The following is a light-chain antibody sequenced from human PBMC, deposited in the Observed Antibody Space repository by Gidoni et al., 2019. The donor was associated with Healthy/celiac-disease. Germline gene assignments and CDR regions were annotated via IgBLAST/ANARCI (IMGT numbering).Light chain of an antibody. J-gene: IGLJ2*01. CDR2: KDS. Sequence: SYELTQPPSVSVSTGQTARITCSGDALPKQYAYWYQQKPGQAPVLVICKDSERPSGIPERFSGSSSGTTVTLTISGVQAEDEADYYCQSADSSGTYVVFGGGTNLTVL. CDR3: QSADSSGTYVV. CDR1: ALPKQY. V-gene: IGLV3-25*03.